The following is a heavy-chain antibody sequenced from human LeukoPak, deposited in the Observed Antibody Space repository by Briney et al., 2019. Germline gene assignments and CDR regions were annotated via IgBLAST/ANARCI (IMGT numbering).Heavy chain of an antibody. CDR1: GFTFSSYW. J-gene: IGHJ4*02. CDR2: IYSSGST. Sequence: GGSLRLSCAASGFTFSSYWMSWVRQAPGKGLEWVSVIYSSGSTNYADSLKGRFTISRDNSKNTLYLQMNSLRAEDTAVYYCARWGRTGEKYYLDYWGQGTLVTGSS. CDR3: ARWGRTGEKYYLDY. V-gene: IGHV3-66*01. D-gene: IGHD7-27*01.